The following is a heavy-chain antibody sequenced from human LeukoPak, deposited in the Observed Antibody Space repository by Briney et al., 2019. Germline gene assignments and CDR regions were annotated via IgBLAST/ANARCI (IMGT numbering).Heavy chain of an antibody. V-gene: IGHV3-23*01. D-gene: IGHD5-24*01. CDR3: AKPHVEMATFPRLDD. CDR2: ITSSGGSI. J-gene: IGHJ4*02. Sequence: GGSLRLSCAASGFTFSSYDMSWVRQARGKGVEWGSTITSSGGSIYSADSVKGRFTISRDNSKNTLYLQMNSLTAEDTALYYCAKPHVEMATFPRLDDWGQGTLVTVSS. CDR1: GFTFSSYD.